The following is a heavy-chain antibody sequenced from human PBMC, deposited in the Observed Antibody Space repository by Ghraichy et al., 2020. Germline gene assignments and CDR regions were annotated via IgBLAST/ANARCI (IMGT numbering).Heavy chain of an antibody. Sequence: GGSLRLSCAASGFRFGKHWMNWVRQVPGKGLEWVATIKQDSSENYYVASVKGRFTIFRDNAKNSVFLQMNGLRAEDTAVYYCAREGRVNDYGDYAGAFDIWGQGTMVTVS. J-gene: IGHJ3*02. CDR3: AREGRVNDYGDYAGAFDI. CDR1: GFRFGKHW. V-gene: IGHV3-7*01. CDR2: IKQDSSEN. D-gene: IGHD4-17*01.